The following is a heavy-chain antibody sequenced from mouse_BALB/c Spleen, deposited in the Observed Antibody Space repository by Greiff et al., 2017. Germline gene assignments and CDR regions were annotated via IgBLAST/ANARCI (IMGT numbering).Heavy chain of an antibody. CDR3: ARDMNYYFDY. J-gene: IGHJ2*01. CDR1: GFTFTDYY. Sequence: EVQLQESGGGLVQPGGSLRLSCATSGFTFTDYYMSWVRQPPGKALEWLGFIRNKANGYTTEYSASVKGRFTISRDNSQSILYLQMNTLRAEDSATYYCARDMNYYFDYWGQGTTLTVSS. CDR2: IRNKANGYTT. V-gene: IGHV7-3*02.